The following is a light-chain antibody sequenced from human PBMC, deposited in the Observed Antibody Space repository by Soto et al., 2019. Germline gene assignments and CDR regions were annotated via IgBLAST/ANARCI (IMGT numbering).Light chain of an antibody. CDR2: DAS. V-gene: IGKV1-5*01. J-gene: IGKJ1*01. CDR3: LQDFSYPRT. CDR1: QNINKR. Sequence: DIQMTQSPFTLSASVGDRVTITCRASQNINKRLAWHQQKPGKAPKVLIYDASNLKSGVPSRFSGSGSGTDFTLTISSLQPEDFATYYCLQDFSYPRTFGQGTKVDI.